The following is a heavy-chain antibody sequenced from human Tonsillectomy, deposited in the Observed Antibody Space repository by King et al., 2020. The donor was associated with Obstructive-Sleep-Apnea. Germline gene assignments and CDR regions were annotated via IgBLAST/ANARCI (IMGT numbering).Heavy chain of an antibody. Sequence: VQLQESGPGLVKPSETLSLTCTVSGGSIITYYWSWIRQPPGKGLEWIGYISYSGSTNYNPSLKSRVTISVDTSKKQFSLKLSSVTAADTAVYYCARESSLVGAYYFDYWGQGTLVTVSS. CDR3: ARESSLVGAYYFDY. CDR2: ISYSGST. J-gene: IGHJ4*02. CDR1: GGSIITYY. V-gene: IGHV4-59*01. D-gene: IGHD1-26*01.